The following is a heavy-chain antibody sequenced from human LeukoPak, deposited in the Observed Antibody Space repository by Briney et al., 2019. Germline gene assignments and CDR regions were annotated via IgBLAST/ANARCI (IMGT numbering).Heavy chain of an antibody. V-gene: IGHV3-11*01. Sequence: PGGSLRLSCAASGFTFSNAWMSWVRQAPGKGLEWVSYISSSGSTIYYADSVKGRFTISRDNAKNSLYLQMNSLRAEDTAVYYCARDGLVVAGTFFDYWGQGTLVTVSS. CDR1: GFTFSNAW. J-gene: IGHJ4*02. CDR2: ISSSGSTI. D-gene: IGHD2-15*01. CDR3: ARDGLVVAGTFFDY.